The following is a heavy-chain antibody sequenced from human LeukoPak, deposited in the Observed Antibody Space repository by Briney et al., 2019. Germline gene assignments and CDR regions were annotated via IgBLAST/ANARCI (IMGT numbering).Heavy chain of an antibody. Sequence: ASVKVSCKASGYTFTSYGINWVRQAPGQGLEWMGWISAYNSNTHYAQKLQGRVTMTTDTSTSTAYMEVRSLRSDDTAVYYCARVSYDSSGYYHDPYWGQGTLVIVSS. CDR3: ARVSYDSSGYYHDPY. CDR1: GYTFTSYG. V-gene: IGHV1-18*01. J-gene: IGHJ4*02. D-gene: IGHD3-22*01. CDR2: ISAYNSNT.